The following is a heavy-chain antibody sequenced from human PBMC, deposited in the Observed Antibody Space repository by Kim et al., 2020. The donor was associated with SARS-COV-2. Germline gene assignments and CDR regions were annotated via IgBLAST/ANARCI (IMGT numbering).Heavy chain of an antibody. V-gene: IGHV3-9*01. CDR2: ISWNSGSI. J-gene: IGHJ3*02. CDR1: GFTFDDYA. D-gene: IGHD6-13*01. Sequence: GGSLRLSCAASGFTFDDYAMHWVRQAPGKGLEWVSGISWNSGSIGYADSVKGRFTISRDNTKNSLYLQMNSLRAEDTALYYCAKDMLSSWFYFDAFDIWGQGTMVTVSS. CDR3: AKDMLSSWFYFDAFDI.